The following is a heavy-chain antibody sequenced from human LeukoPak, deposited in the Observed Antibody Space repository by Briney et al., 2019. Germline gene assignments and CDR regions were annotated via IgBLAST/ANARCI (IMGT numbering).Heavy chain of an antibody. V-gene: IGHV4-34*01. Sequence: PSETLSLTCAVYGGSFSGYYWSWIRQPPGKGLEWIGEINHSGSTNYNPSLKSRVTISVDTSKNQFSLKLSSVTAADTAVYYCARVDGYNQYYFGYWGQGTLVTVSS. D-gene: IGHD5-24*01. CDR3: ARVDGYNQYYFGY. CDR2: INHSGST. J-gene: IGHJ4*02. CDR1: GGSFSGYY.